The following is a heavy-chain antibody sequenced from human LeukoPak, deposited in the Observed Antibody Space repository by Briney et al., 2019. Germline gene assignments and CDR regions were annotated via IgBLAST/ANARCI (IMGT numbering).Heavy chain of an antibody. Sequence: GASVKVSCKASGYTFTSYDINWVRQATGQGLEWMGWMNPNSGNTGYAQKFQGRVTNTRNTSISTAYMELSSLRSEDTAVYYCARGNSILDSGYDRGVDYWGQGTLVTVSS. D-gene: IGHD5-12*01. CDR2: MNPNSGNT. J-gene: IGHJ4*02. V-gene: IGHV1-8*01. CDR1: GYTFTSYD. CDR3: ARGNSILDSGYDRGVDY.